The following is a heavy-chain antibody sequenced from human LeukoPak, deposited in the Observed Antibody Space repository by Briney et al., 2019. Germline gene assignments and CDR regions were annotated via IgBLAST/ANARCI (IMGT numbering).Heavy chain of an antibody. V-gene: IGHV1-3*01. CDR3: ARERVSPHWFDY. CDR2: INAGNGNT. J-gene: IGHJ4*02. CDR1: GYTLTNYS. Sequence: ASVNVSCKASGYTLTNYSMHWVRQAPGQRLEWMGWINAGNGNTRYLQRFQGRVTLTRDTSASTSYMELSSLTSEDTAVYYCARERVSPHWFDYWGQGTLVTVSS. D-gene: IGHD1-1*01.